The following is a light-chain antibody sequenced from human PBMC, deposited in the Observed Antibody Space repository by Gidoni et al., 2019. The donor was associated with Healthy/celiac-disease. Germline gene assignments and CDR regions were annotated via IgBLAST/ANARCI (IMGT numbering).Light chain of an antibody. CDR2: SNN. V-gene: IGLV1-44*01. CDR3: AAWDDSLNGWV. Sequence: QSVLTHPPSASGTPGQRVTISCSGSSSNIGSNTVNWYQQLPGTAPKLLIYSNNQRPSGVPDRFSGSKSCTSASLAISGLQSEDEADYYCAAWDDSLNGWVFGGGTKLTVL. J-gene: IGLJ3*02. CDR1: SSNIGSNT.